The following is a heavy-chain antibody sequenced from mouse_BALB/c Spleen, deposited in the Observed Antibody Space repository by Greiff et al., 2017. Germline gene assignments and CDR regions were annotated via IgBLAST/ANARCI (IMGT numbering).Heavy chain of an antibody. V-gene: IGHV14-3*02. J-gene: IGHJ2*01. D-gene: IGHD1-2*01. CDR3: ARDYYGLPGDY. CDR1: GFNIKDTY. CDR2: IDPANGNT. Sequence: VHVKQSGAELVKPGASVKLSCTASGFNIKDTYMHWVKQRPEQGLEWIGRIDPANGNTKYDPKFQGKATITADTSSNTAYLQLSSLTSEDTAVYYCARDYYGLPGDYWGQGTTLTVSS.